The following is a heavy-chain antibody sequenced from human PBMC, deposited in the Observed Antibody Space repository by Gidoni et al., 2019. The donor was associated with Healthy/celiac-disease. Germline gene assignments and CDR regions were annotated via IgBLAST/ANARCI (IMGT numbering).Heavy chain of an antibody. D-gene: IGHD1-26*01. V-gene: IGHV3-30*03. Sequence: QVQLVESGGGVVQPGRSLRLSCAASGFTFSSYGMHWVRQAPGKGLEWVAVISYDGSNKYYADSVKGRFTIFRDNSKNTLYLQMNSLRAEDTAVYYCLKSSGSYQALFDYWGQGTLVTVSS. CDR1: GFTFSSYG. J-gene: IGHJ4*02. CDR3: LKSSGSYQALFDY. CDR2: ISYDGSNK.